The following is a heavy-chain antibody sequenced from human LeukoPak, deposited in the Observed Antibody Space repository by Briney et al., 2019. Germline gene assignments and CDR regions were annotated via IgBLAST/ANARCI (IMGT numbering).Heavy chain of an antibody. CDR2: ISGSGGST. Sequence: GGSLRLSCAASGFTFSSYAMSWVRRAPGEGLEWVSGISGSGGSTYYADSVKGRFTISRDNSKNTLYLQMNSLRAEDTALYFCAKDQIPTTDRYYLDVWGKGTTVTVSS. D-gene: IGHD1-1*01. CDR3: AKDQIPTTDRYYLDV. CDR1: GFTFSSYA. J-gene: IGHJ6*03. V-gene: IGHV3-23*01.